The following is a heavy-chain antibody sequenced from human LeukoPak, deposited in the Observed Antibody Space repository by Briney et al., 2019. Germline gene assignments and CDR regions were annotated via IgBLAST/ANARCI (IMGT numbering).Heavy chain of an antibody. CDR2: INHSGST. CDR1: GGSFSGYY. D-gene: IGHD3-9*01. J-gene: IGHJ4*02. Sequence: SETLSLTCAVYGGSFSGYYWSWIRQPPGKGLEWIGEINHSGSTYYNPSLKSRVTISVDTSKNQFSLKLSSVTAADTAVYYCARESPYDILTGYYMGVFDYWGQGTLVTVSS. V-gene: IGHV4-34*01. CDR3: ARESPYDILTGYYMGVFDY.